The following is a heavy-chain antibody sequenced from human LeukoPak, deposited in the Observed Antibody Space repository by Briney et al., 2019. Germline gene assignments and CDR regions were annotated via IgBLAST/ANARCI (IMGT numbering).Heavy chain of an antibody. V-gene: IGHV3-11*01. CDR2: ISSSGSTI. Sequence: GGSLRLSCAASGFTPSDYYINWIRQAPGKGLEWVSYISSSGSTIYYADSVKGRFSISRDNAKKSVSLQMNSLRTEDTALYYCARGRGYSYGYGAEYFQHWGQGTLVTVSS. D-gene: IGHD5-18*01. CDR1: GFTPSDYY. CDR3: ARGRGYSYGYGAEYFQH. J-gene: IGHJ1*01.